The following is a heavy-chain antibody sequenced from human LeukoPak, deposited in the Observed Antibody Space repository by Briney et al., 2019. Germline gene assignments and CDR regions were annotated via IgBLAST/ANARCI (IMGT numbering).Heavy chain of an antibody. Sequence: GGSLRLSCAASGFIFSTYGMHWVRQAPGKGLEWVSGISGGGVTTYYADSVKGRFTISRDNSKNTLYLQMNSLRADDTAIYYCARNQQLGGHSYYYYGMDVWGQGTTVTVSS. CDR2: ISGGGVTT. CDR3: ARNQQLGGHSYYYYGMDV. D-gene: IGHD3-16*01. CDR1: GFIFSTYG. V-gene: IGHV3-23*01. J-gene: IGHJ6*02.